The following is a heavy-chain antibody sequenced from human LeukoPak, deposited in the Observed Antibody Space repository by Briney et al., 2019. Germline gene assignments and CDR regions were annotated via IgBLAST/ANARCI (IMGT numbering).Heavy chain of an antibody. CDR2: ISWNSGSI. CDR1: GFTFDDYA. V-gene: IGHV3-9*01. Sequence: GGSLRLSCAASGFTFDDYAMHWVRQAPGKGLEWVSGISWNSGSIGYADSVKGRFTISRDNAKNSLYLQMNSLRAEDTALYYCAXDASXGSGSYYNVLDYWGQGTLVTVSS. D-gene: IGHD3-10*01. CDR3: AXDASXGSGSYYNVLDY. J-gene: IGHJ4*02.